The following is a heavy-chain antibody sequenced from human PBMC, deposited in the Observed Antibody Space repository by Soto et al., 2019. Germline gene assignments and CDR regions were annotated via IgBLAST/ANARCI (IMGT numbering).Heavy chain of an antibody. CDR2: ISYDGSNK. CDR1: GFTFSSYA. CDR3: AREGYYGSGSYYNRTYYYYGMDV. Sequence: QVQLVESGGGVVQPGRSLRLSCAASGFTFSSYAMHWVRQAPGKGLEWVAVISYDGSNKYYADSVKGRFTISRDNSKNTLDLQMNSLRAEDTAVYYCAREGYYGSGSYYNRTYYYYGMDVWGQGTTVTVSS. J-gene: IGHJ6*02. V-gene: IGHV3-30-3*01. D-gene: IGHD3-10*01.